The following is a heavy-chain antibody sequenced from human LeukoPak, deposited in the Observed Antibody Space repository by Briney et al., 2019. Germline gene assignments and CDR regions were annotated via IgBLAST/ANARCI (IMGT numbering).Heavy chain of an antibody. CDR2: INPSGGST. Sequence: ASVKVSCKASGYTFTSYYMHWVRQAPGQGLEWMGIINPSGGSTSYAQKFQGRVTMTRDTSTSTVYMELSSLRSEDTAVYYCARDKGAYCGGDCYPTNYYYGMDVWGQGTTVTVSS. V-gene: IGHV1-46*01. D-gene: IGHD2-21*02. J-gene: IGHJ6*02. CDR3: ARDKGAYCGGDCYPTNYYYGMDV. CDR1: GYTFTSYY.